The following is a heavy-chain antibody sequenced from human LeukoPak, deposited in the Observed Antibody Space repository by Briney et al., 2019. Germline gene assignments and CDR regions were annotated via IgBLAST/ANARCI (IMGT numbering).Heavy chain of an antibody. J-gene: IGHJ4*02. Sequence: GGSLRLSCAASGFNFGHYWMNWVRQAPGKGLEWVANIATDGSQTNYVNSMKGRFTISRDNTKNSLYLQMNSLRDEDTAVYYCARNLGNEQFDYWGQGALVTVSS. D-gene: IGHD3-16*01. CDR3: ARNLGNEQFDY. CDR2: IATDGSQT. V-gene: IGHV3-7*04. CDR1: GFNFGHYW.